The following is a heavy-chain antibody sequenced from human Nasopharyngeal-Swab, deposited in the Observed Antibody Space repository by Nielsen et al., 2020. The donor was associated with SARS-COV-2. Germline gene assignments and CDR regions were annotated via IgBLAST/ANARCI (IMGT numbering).Heavy chain of an antibody. CDR2: IDPSDSYT. J-gene: IGHJ5*02. D-gene: IGHD6-13*01. V-gene: IGHV5-10-1*01. CDR3: ARQAAAAPYGWFDP. Sequence: FRQIPFKCLECLGRIDPSDSYTNYSPSFQGHVTISADKSISTAYLQWSSLKASDTAMYYCARQAAAAPYGWFDPWGQGTLVTVSS.